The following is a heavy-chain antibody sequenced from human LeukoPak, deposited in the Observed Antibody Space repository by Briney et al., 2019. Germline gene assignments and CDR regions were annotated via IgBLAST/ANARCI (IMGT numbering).Heavy chain of an antibody. D-gene: IGHD5-24*01. V-gene: IGHV4-59*01. CDR1: GGSISGYY. J-gene: IGHJ4*02. CDR3: ARDSDGSVDY. CDR2: IRCSENT. Sequence: SETLSLTCTVSGGSISGYYWTWIRQPPGKGLEWVGYIRCSENTSYNPSLKSRVTISMDTPKNQFSLKLTSVTAMDTAVYYCARDSDGSVDYWGQGTLVTVSS.